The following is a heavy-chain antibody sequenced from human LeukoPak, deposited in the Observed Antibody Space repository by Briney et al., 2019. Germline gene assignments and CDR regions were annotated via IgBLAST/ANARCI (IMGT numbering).Heavy chain of an antibody. CDR2: ISYDGSNK. Sequence: GGSLRLSCAASGFTFSSYAMHWVRQAPGKGLEWVAVISYDGSNKYYADSVKGRFTISRDNSKNTLYLQMNSLRAEDTAVYYCASLGYSSSWTYYYYYGMDVWGQGTTVTVSS. D-gene: IGHD6-13*01. V-gene: IGHV3-30*04. CDR1: GFTFSSYA. J-gene: IGHJ6*02. CDR3: ASLGYSSSWTYYYYYGMDV.